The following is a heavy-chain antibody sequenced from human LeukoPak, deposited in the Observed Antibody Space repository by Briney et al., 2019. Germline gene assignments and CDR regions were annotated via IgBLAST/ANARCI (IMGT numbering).Heavy chain of an antibody. Sequence: ASVKVSCKASGYTFTGYYMHWVRQAPGQGLEWMGWINPNSGGTNYAQKFQGRVTMTRDTSISTAYMELSRLRSDDTAVYYCARDKTGIFGVVIMDYYMDVWGKGTTVTVSS. V-gene: IGHV1-2*02. CDR2: INPNSGGT. CDR1: GYTFTGYY. CDR3: ARDKTGIFGVVIMDYYMDV. J-gene: IGHJ6*03. D-gene: IGHD3-3*01.